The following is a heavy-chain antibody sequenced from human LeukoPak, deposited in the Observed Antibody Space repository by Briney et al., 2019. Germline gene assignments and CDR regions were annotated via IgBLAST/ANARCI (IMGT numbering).Heavy chain of an antibody. Sequence: WGVLRLPCAASGFTFSSYAMSWVRKAPGKGLEWVSAISGSGGSTYYADSVKGRFTISRDNSKNTLYLQMNSLRAEDTAVYYCASHGNIIVVVIYFDYWGQGTLVTVSS. CDR2: ISGSGGST. V-gene: IGHV3-23*01. J-gene: IGHJ4*02. D-gene: IGHD3-22*01. CDR3: ASHGNIIVVVIYFDY. CDR1: GFTFSSYA.